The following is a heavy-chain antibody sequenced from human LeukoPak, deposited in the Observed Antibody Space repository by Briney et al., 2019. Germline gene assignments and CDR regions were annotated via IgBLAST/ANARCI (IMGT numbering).Heavy chain of an antibody. J-gene: IGHJ4*02. Sequence: ALVKLSCKASVYTFTSYGVSWVREAPGQGLEGMGWIGAYNGNTDYAQTLPGRVTMTTDTSTSTAYMELRSLRSDAPAVQYCARDTGEWELPGYDYWGQGTLVTVSS. D-gene: IGHD1-26*01. V-gene: IGHV1-18*01. CDR2: IGAYNGNT. CDR3: ARDTGEWELPGYDY. CDR1: VYTFTSYG.